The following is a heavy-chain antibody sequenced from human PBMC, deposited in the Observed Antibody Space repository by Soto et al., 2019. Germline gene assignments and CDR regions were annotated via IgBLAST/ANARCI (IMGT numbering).Heavy chain of an antibody. D-gene: IGHD6-6*01. CDR3: AREYSSSSGWFDP. CDR1: GGSISSGDYY. J-gene: IGHJ5*02. V-gene: IGHV4-30-4*01. Sequence: PSETLSLTCTVSGGSISSGDYYWSWIRQPPGKGLEWIGYIYYSGSTYYNPSLKSRVTISVDTSKNQFSLKLSSVTAADTAVYYCAREYSSSSGWFDPWGQGTLVTVSS. CDR2: IYYSGST.